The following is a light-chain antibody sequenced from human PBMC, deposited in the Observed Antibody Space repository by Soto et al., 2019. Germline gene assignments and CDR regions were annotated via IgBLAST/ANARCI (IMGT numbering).Light chain of an antibody. CDR3: QQHNPYSPYT. V-gene: IGKV2-28*01. CDR2: LGS. J-gene: IGKJ2*01. CDR1: QSLLHSNGYNY. Sequence: DIVMTQSPLSLPVTPGEPASISCRSSQSLLHSNGYNYLDWYLQKPGQSPQLLIYLGSNRASGVPDRFSGSGSGTEFTLTISSLQPEDFATYYCQQHNPYSPYTFGQGTKLEIK.